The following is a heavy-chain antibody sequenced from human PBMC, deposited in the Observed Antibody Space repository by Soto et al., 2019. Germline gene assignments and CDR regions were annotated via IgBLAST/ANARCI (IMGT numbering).Heavy chain of an antibody. CDR1: GYSFSGYG. CDR3: TRDRAREGYFGMDV. J-gene: IGHJ6*02. Sequence: QVHLVQSGAEVKKPGASVKVSCKASGYSFSGYGVHWVRRAPRQRFEWMGWINVAKGKTKYSQKFQGRVTVTRDTSAGTVYMDLSGLRSEDTAVYYCTRDRAREGYFGMDVWGQGTTVTVSS. CDR2: INVAKGKT. V-gene: IGHV1-3*01. D-gene: IGHD5-12*01.